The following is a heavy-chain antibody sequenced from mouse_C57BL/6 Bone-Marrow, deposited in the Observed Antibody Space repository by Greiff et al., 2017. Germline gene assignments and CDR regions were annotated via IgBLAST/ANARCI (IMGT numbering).Heavy chain of an antibody. CDR2: IDPSDSYT. V-gene: IGHV1-69*01. D-gene: IGHD2-2*01. CDR3: ARGGYAGTEFDY. J-gene: IGHJ2*01. Sequence: QVQLQQPGAELVMPGASVKLSCKASGYTFTSYWMHWVKQRPGQGLEWIGEIDPSDSYTNYNQKFKGKSTLTVDKSSSTAYMQLSSLTSEDSAVYYCARGGYAGTEFDYWGQGTTLTVSS. CDR1: GYTFTSYW.